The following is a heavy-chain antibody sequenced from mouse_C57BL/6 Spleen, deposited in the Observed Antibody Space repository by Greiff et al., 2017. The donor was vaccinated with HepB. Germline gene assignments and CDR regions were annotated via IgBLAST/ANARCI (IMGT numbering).Heavy chain of an antibody. CDR2: IWSGGST. CDR1: GFSLTSYG. J-gene: IGHJ4*01. CDR3: ARNGAYYYGSSLNAMDY. V-gene: IGHV2-2*01. Sequence: QVQLQQSGPGLVQPSQSLSITCTVSGFSLTSYGVHWVRQSPGKGLEWLGVIWSGGSTDYNAAFISRLSISKDNSKSQVFFKMNSLQADDTAIYYCARNGAYYYGSSLNAMDYWGQGTSVTVSS. D-gene: IGHD1-1*01.